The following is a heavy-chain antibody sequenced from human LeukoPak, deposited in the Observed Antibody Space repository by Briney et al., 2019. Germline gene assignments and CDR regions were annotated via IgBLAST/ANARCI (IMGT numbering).Heavy chain of an antibody. CDR2: IKHDGGVK. Sequence: GGSLTLSCAASGFTFSSFWMTWVRQASGKGMEWVANIKHDGGVKYYVDSVRGRFTISRDNAKNSLYLQMNSLRAEDTAVYYCARGGAYSRVWGQGTMVTVSS. CDR1: GFTFSSFW. CDR3: ARGGAYSRV. J-gene: IGHJ3*01. V-gene: IGHV3-7*03. D-gene: IGHD2-15*01.